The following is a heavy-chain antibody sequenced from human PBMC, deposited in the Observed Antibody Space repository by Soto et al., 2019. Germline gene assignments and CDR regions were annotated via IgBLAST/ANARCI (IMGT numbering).Heavy chain of an antibody. V-gene: IGHV4-31*03. D-gene: IGHD1-26*01. CDR3: ARNWELLQYYFDY. CDR1: GGSISSGTSY. CDR2: IFYSGSI. Sequence: SETLSLTCTVSGGSISSGTSYWSWIRQRPGKGLEWIGYIFYSGSIYYTPSLRGRVTILADTSKNQFTLKLSSVTAADTAVYYCARNWELLQYYFDYWGQGTLVTVSS. J-gene: IGHJ4*02.